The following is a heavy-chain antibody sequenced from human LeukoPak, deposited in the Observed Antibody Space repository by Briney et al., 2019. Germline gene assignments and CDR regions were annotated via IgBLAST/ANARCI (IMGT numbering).Heavy chain of an antibody. J-gene: IGHJ3*02. Sequence: GGSLRLSCAASGFTFSNYGMHWVRQAPGKGLEWVAVILYDESRKYYVDYVKGRFTISRDNSKNTLYLQMNSLRAEDTAVYYCARESTIFGVGPIDIWGQGTMVTVSS. CDR3: ARESTIFGVGPIDI. D-gene: IGHD3-3*01. V-gene: IGHV3-33*08. CDR1: GFTFSNYG. CDR2: ILYDESRK.